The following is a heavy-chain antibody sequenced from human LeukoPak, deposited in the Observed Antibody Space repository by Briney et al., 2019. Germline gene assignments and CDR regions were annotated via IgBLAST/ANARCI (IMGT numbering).Heavy chain of an antibody. V-gene: IGHV3-11*01. Sequence: GGSLRLSCAASGFTFSDYYMSWIRQAPGKGLEWVSYISSSGSTKYYADSVKGRFTVSRDNAKNSLDLQMNSLRADDTAVYYCARIPFGRDGYKRNDSWGQGALVTVSS. CDR2: ISSSGSTK. D-gene: IGHD5-24*01. CDR1: GFTFSDYY. CDR3: ARIPFGRDGYKRNDS. J-gene: IGHJ4*02.